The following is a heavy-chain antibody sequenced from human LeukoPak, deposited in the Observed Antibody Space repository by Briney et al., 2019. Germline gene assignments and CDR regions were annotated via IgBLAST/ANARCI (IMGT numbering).Heavy chain of an antibody. D-gene: IGHD3-3*01. CDR2: ISGSGGST. J-gene: IGHJ5*02. V-gene: IGHV3-23*01. Sequence: GGSLRLSCAASGFTFSSYAMSWVRQAPGKGLEWVSAISGSGGSTYYADSVKGRFTISRDNSENTLYLQMNSLRAEDTAVYYCAKVLLEDFWSGYYTNNWFDPWGQGTLVTVSS. CDR1: GFTFSSYA. CDR3: AKVLLEDFWSGYYTNNWFDP.